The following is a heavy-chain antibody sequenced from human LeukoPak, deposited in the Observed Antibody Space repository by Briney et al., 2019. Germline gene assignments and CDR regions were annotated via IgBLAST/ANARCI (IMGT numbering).Heavy chain of an antibody. CDR1: GFTFSSYW. CDR3: ARVIVVVITSDAFDI. D-gene: IGHD3-22*01. CDR2: INSDGSST. V-gene: IGHV3-74*01. J-gene: IGHJ3*02. Sequence: GGSLRLSCAASGFTFSSYWMHWVRQAPGKGLVWVSRINSDGSSTSYADSVKGRFTVSRDNSKNTLYLQMNSLRAEDTAVYYCARVIVVVITSDAFDIWGQGTMVTVSS.